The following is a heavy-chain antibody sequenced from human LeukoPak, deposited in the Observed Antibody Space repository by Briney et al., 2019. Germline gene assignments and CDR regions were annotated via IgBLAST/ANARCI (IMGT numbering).Heavy chain of an antibody. J-gene: IGHJ4*02. Sequence: GGSLRLSCAASGFTFSSYSMNWVRQAPGKGLEWVSSISSSSSYIYYADSVKGRFTISRDNAKNSLYLQMNSLRAEDTAVYYCARVPRSIAAVTPWGQGTLVTVSS. CDR2: ISSSSSYI. V-gene: IGHV3-21*01. CDR1: GFTFSSYS. D-gene: IGHD6-13*01. CDR3: ARVPRSIAAVTP.